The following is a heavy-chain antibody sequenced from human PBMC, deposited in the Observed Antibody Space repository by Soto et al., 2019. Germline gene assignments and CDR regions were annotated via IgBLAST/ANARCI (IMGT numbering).Heavy chain of an antibody. D-gene: IGHD1-26*01. Sequence: GGSLRLSCAASGFTFSSYAMSWVRQAPGKGLEWVSVISGSGDSTYYADSVKGRFTISRDNSKNTLYLQMNSLRAEDTAIYYCAKRGSGSQFDYWGQGTLVTVSS. CDR2: ISGSGDST. V-gene: IGHV3-23*01. J-gene: IGHJ4*02. CDR1: GFTFSSYA. CDR3: AKRGSGSQFDY.